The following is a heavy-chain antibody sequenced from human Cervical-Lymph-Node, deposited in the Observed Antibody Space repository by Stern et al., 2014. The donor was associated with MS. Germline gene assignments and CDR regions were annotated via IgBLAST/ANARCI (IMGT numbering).Heavy chain of an antibody. D-gene: IGHD4-17*01. CDR1: GYSFTANW. CDR2: IYPGDSDT. V-gene: IGHV5-51*01. CDR3: ARDYGDYAFDY. J-gene: IGHJ4*02. Sequence: VQLVESGAEVKKPGESLKISCKGSGYSFTANWIAWVRQMPGQGLEWMGIIYPGDSDTRSSPSFQGQVTISADKSISTAYLQWSSLKASDTAMYYCARDYGDYAFDYWGQGTLVTVSS.